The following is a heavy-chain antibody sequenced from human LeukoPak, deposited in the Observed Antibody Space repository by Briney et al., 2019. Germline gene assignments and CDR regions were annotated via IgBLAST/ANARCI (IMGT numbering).Heavy chain of an antibody. V-gene: IGHV1-69*01. D-gene: IGHD2-2*01. CDR1: GGTFSSYA. CDR3: ASDCSSTSCFTWFDP. J-gene: IGHJ5*02. Sequence: SVKVSCKASGGTFSSYAISWVRQAPGQGLEWMGGIIPIFGTANYAQKFQGRVTITADESTSTAYMELSSLRSEDTAVYYCASDCSSTSCFTWFDPWGQGTLVTVSS. CDR2: IIPIFGTA.